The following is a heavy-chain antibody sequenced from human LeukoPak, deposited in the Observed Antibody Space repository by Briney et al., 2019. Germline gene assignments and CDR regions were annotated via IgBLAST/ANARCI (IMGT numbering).Heavy chain of an antibody. Sequence: ASVKVSCKASGYTFTSYDINWVRQATGQGLEWMGWMNPNSGNTGYAQKFQGRVTMTRNTSISTAYMELSSLRSEDTAVYYCARVAILTGYYWVDYYYYYYMDVWGKGTTVTISS. CDR3: ARVAILTGYYWVDYYYYYYMDV. CDR1: GYTFTSYD. D-gene: IGHD3-9*01. CDR2: MNPNSGNT. V-gene: IGHV1-8*01. J-gene: IGHJ6*03.